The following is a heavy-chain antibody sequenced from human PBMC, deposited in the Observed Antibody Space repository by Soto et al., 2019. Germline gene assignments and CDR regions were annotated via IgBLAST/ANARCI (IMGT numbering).Heavy chain of an antibody. CDR3: ARINGDYYYYYMDV. D-gene: IGHD4-17*01. J-gene: IGHJ6*03. V-gene: IGHV3-11*01. Sequence: GGSLRLSCAASGFTFSDYYMSWIRQAPGKGLEWVSYISSSGSTIYYADSVKGRFTISRDNAKNSLYLQMNSLRAEDTAVYYCARINGDYYYYYMDVWGKGTTVTVSS. CDR1: GFTFSDYY. CDR2: ISSSGSTI.